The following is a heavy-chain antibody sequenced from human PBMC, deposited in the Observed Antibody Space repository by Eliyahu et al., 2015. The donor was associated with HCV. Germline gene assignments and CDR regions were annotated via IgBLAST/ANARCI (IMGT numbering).Heavy chain of an antibody. CDR3: ARGRRITIFGVVIRDGWGMDV. J-gene: IGHJ6*02. V-gene: IGHV3-21*01. D-gene: IGHD3-3*01. CDR1: GFTFSXYS. CDR2: ISSSSSYI. Sequence: EVQLVESGGGLVKPGGSLXLSCAASGFTFSXYSMNWARQAPGKGLGWVSSISSSSSYIYYADSVKGRFTISRDNAKNSLYLQMNSLRAEDTAVYYCARGRRITIFGVVIRDGWGMDVWGQGTTVTVSS.